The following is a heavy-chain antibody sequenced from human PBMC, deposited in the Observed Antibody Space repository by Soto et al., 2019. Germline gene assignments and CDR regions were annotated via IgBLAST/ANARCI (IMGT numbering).Heavy chain of an antibody. V-gene: IGHV3-23*01. Sequence: GGSLRLSCEASGFTFSDSAMSWVRQAPGKGLEWVSAISGSGGTTDHADSVKGRFIISRVNSKNTLYLQMNSLRAEDTAVYYCGKYASTSWSHFDYWGQGTLVTVSS. CDR3: GKYASTSWSHFDY. CDR1: GFTFSDSA. D-gene: IGHD6-13*01. CDR2: ISGSGGTT. J-gene: IGHJ4*02.